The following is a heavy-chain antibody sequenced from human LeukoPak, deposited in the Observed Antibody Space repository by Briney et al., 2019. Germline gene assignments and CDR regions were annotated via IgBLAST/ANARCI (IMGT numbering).Heavy chain of an antibody. CDR2: ISGSGGST. CDR3: AKGPKPLRGYSYGFTYWFDP. CDR1: GFTFSSYA. D-gene: IGHD5-18*01. V-gene: IGHV3-23*01. J-gene: IGHJ5*02. Sequence: PGGSLRLSCAASGFTFSSYAMSWVRQAPGKGLEWVSAISGSGGSTYYADSVKGRFTISRDNSKNTLYLQMNSLRAEDTAVYYCAKGPKPLRGYSYGFTYWFDPWGQGTLVTVSS.